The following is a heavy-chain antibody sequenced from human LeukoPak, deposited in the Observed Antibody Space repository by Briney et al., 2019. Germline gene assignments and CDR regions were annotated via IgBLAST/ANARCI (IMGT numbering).Heavy chain of an antibody. CDR2: IIPIFGTA. V-gene: IGHV1-69*13. CDR3: AKLLVRGAPTYCGGDCEHDAFDI. D-gene: IGHD2-21*02. CDR1: GGTFSSYA. Sequence: ASVKVSCKASGGTFSSYAISWVRQAPGQGLEWMGGIIPIFGTANYAQKFQGRVTITADESTSTAYMELSSLRSEDTAVYYCAKLLVRGAPTYCGGDCEHDAFDIWGQGTMVTVSS. J-gene: IGHJ3*02.